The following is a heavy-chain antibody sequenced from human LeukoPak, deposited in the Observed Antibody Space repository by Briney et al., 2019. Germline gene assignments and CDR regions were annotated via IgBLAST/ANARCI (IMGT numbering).Heavy chain of an antibody. D-gene: IGHD2-21*02. V-gene: IGHV4-59*12. J-gene: IGHJ4*02. Sequence: SETLSLTCTVSGGSITSYYWSWIRQPPGKGLEWIGYIYYSGSTNYNPSLKSRVTISVDTSKNQFSLKLSSVTAADTAVYYCARAYVVVTAIDYWGQGTLVTVSS. CDR1: GGSITSYY. CDR2: IYYSGST. CDR3: ARAYVVVTAIDY.